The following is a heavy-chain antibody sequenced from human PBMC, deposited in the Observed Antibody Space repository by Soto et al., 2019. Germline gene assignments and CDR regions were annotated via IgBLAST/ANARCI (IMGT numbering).Heavy chain of an antibody. J-gene: IGHJ4*02. CDR1: GGSINNHY. D-gene: IGHD2-8*01. CDR3: ARANWYSEY. CDR2: IYYTGST. V-gene: IGHV4-59*11. Sequence: QVHLQESGPGLVKPSETLSLTCTVSGGSINNHYWSWIRQAPGKGLEWIGYIYYTGSTNYNPSLKSGVTMSVDTSKNQFSLNLTSLTAADTAIYYCARANWYSEYWGQGTLVTVSS.